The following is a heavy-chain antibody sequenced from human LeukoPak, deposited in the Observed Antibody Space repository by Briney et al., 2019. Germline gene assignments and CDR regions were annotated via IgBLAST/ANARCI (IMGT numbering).Heavy chain of an antibody. CDR1: GFTFSNYA. J-gene: IGHJ4*02. CDR3: AKDVWAVRPNYFDY. V-gene: IGHV3-23*01. D-gene: IGHD6-6*01. Sequence: GGSLRLSCVASGFTFSNYAMNWVRQAPGKGLEWVSVISGSGGSTYYADSVKARFTISRDNSKNTLYLQMNSLRAEDTAVYYCAKDVWAVRPNYFDYWGLGTLVTVSS. CDR2: ISGSGGST.